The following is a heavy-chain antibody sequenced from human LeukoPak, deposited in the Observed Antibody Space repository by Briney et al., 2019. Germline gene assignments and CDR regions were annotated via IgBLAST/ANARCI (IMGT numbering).Heavy chain of an antibody. J-gene: IGHJ4*02. V-gene: IGHV1-69*13. Sequence: ASVKVSCKASGGTFSSYAISWVRQAPGQGLEWMGGIIPIFGTANYAQKFQGRVTITADESTSTAYMELSSLRSEDTAVYYCAGALGGSYHFPADFDYWGQGTLVTVSS. CDR3: AGALGGSYHFPADFDY. CDR1: GGTFSSYA. D-gene: IGHD1-26*01. CDR2: IIPIFGTA.